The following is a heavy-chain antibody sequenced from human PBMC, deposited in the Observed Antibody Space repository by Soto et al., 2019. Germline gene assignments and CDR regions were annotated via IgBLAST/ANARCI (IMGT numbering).Heavy chain of an antibody. V-gene: IGHV1-69*08. J-gene: IGHJ4*02. CDR2: IIPILGIA. Sequence: QVQLVQSGAEVKKPGSSVKVSCKASGGTFSSYTISWVRQAPGQGLEWMGRIIPILGIANYAQKFQGRVTITADKSTCTAYMERSSLRSEDTVVYYCAREEYYYGSGAFFDYCGQGTLVTLPS. CDR3: AREEYYYGSGAFFDY. D-gene: IGHD3-10*01. CDR1: GGTFSSYT.